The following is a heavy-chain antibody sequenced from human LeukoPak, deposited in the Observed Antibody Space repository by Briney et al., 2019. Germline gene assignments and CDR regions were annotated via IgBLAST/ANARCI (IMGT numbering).Heavy chain of an antibody. CDR3: ARRKDGHSPFDY. CDR1: GFTFDDYG. CDR2: ISGISDNI. V-gene: IGHV3-9*01. J-gene: IGHJ4*02. D-gene: IGHD5-24*01. Sequence: GGSLRLSCAASGFTFDDYGMHWVRQAPGKGLEWVSGISGISDNIIYADSMRGRFTISRDNAKNSLYLQMNSLRPEDTALYYCARRKDGHSPFDYWGQGTLVTVSS.